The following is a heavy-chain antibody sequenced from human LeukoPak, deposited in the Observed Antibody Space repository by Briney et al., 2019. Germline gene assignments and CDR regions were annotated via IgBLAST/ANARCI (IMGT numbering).Heavy chain of an antibody. J-gene: IGHJ4*02. CDR1: GFTFSSYL. Sequence: GGSLRLSCAASGFTFSSYLMHWVRQAPGKGLVWVSRINNDGSSTTYADSVKGRSTISRDNAKNTLYLQMNSLRAEDTAVYYCARLTAFDYWGQGTLVTVSS. CDR3: ARLTAFDY. V-gene: IGHV3-74*01. D-gene: IGHD2-21*02. CDR2: INNDGSST.